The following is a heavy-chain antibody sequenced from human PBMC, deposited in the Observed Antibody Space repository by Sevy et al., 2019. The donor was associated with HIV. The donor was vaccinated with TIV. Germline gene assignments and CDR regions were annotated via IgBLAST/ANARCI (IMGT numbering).Heavy chain of an antibody. V-gene: IGHV5-51*01. CDR2: IYPGDSDT. CDR1: GYSFTSYW. CDR3: ASSTACYYYGMDV. J-gene: IGHJ6*02. Sequence: GESLKISCQGSGYSFTSYWIGWVRQMPGKGLEWMGIIYPGDSDTRDSPSFQGQVTISADKSISTAYLQWSSLKASDTAMYYCASSTACYYYGMDVWGQGTTVTVSS. D-gene: IGHD6-13*01.